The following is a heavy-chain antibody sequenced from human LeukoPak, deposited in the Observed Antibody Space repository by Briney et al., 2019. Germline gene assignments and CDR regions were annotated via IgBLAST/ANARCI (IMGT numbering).Heavy chain of an antibody. CDR1: GGTFSSYA. V-gene: IGHV1-69*04. J-gene: IGHJ4*02. CDR3: AREPLKLERPWGYFDY. Sequence: SVKVSCKASGGTFSSYAISWVRQAPGQGLEWMGRIIPILGIANYAQKFQGRVTITADKSTSTAYMELSSLRSEDTAVYYCAREPLKLERPWGYFDYWGQGTLVTVSS. D-gene: IGHD1-1*01. CDR2: IIPILGIA.